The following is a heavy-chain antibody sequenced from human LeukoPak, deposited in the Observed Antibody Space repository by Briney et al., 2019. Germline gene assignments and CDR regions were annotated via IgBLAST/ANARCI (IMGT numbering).Heavy chain of an antibody. CDR3: ARGGWFIVDY. CDR1: GFTFGSYA. CDR2: ISGSGDTT. V-gene: IGHV3-23*01. J-gene: IGHJ4*02. Sequence: GGSLRLSCAASGFTFGSYAMNWVRQAPGKGLEWVSVISGSGDTTYYADSVEGRFTISRDNSKNTLYLQMNSLRAEDTAVYYCARGGWFIVDYWGQGTLVTVSS. D-gene: IGHD3-10*01.